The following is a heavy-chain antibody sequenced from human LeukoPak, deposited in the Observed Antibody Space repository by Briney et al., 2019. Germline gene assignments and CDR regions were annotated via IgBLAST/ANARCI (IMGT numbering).Heavy chain of an antibody. CDR3: ARIRGSHPSGADFDY. Sequence: SETLSLTCTVSGGSISSSSYYWGWIRQPPGKGLEWIGSIYYSGSTYYNPSLKSRVTISVDTSKNQFSLKLSSVTAADTAVYYCARIRGSHPSGADFDYWGQGTLVTVSS. D-gene: IGHD1-26*01. CDR2: IYYSGST. V-gene: IGHV4-39*01. J-gene: IGHJ4*02. CDR1: GGSISSSSYY.